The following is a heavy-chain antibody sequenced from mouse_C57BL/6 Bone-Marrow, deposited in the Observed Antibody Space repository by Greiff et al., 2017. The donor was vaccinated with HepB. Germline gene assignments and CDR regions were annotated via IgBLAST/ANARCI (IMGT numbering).Heavy chain of an antibody. CDR3: ARRCYYYGSSYYWYFDV. V-gene: IGHV4-1*01. CDR1: GVDFSRYW. Sequence: AASGVDFSRYWMSWVRRAPGKGLEWIGEINPDSSTINYAPSLKDKFIISRDNAKNTLYLQMSKVRSEDTALYYCARRCYYYGSSYYWYFDVWGTGTTVTVSS. D-gene: IGHD1-1*01. CDR2: INPDSSTI. J-gene: IGHJ1*03.